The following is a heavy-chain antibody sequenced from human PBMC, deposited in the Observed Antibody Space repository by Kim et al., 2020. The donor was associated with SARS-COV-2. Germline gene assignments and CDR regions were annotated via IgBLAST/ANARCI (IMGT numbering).Heavy chain of an antibody. J-gene: IGHJ4*03. CDR3: TRRRTDDSSGYFDY. CDR1: GFTFSGSA. Sequence: GGSLRLSCAASGFTFSGSAIHWVRLTSDKGLEWVGRIRSKANSYATAYGASVKGRFTISRDESKNTAYLQMNSLKTEDTAAYYCTRRRTDDSSGYFDYWG. CDR2: IRSKANSYAT. D-gene: IGHD3-22*01. V-gene: IGHV3-73*01.